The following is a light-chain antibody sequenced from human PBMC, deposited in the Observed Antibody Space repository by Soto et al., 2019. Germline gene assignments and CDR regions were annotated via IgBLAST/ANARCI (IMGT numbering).Light chain of an antibody. CDR3: QHYNTWPWT. Sequence: ETVMTQSPATLSVSPGERATLSCRASQSVNSNLAWYQQKLGQAPRVVIYGASTRATGIPARFSGSGSGTEFILTISSLQSEDFAFDYCQHYNTWPWTFGQGTKVEIK. J-gene: IGKJ1*01. CDR1: QSVNSN. V-gene: IGKV3-15*01. CDR2: GAS.